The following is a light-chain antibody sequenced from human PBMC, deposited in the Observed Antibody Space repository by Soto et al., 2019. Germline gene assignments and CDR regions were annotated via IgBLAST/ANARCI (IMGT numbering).Light chain of an antibody. CDR3: SSYTTSNTRQIV. Sequence: QPVLTQPASVSGSPGQSIPISCTGNHSDVGGYNYVSWYQHHPGKAPKLMIYDVSNRPSGVSNRFSGSKSGNTASLTISGLQPEDEADYYCSSYTTSNTRQIVFGTGTKVTVL. CDR1: HSDVGGYNY. J-gene: IGLJ1*01. CDR2: DVS. V-gene: IGLV2-14*03.